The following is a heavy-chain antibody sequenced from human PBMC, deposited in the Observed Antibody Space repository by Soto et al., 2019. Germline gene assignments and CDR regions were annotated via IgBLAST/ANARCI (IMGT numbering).Heavy chain of an antibody. CDR1: GFNLSSYW. D-gene: IGHD6-13*01. Sequence: EVQVVESGGGLVQPGGSLRLSCAASGFNLSSYWMHWVRQAPGKGLVWVSRINYDGSSISYADSVKGRFTISRDNAKNTLYLQMNSPRAEDTSMYYCARGTSWYVDHWGQGTLVTVSS. CDR3: ARGTSWYVDH. CDR2: INYDGSSI. J-gene: IGHJ4*02. V-gene: IGHV3-74*01.